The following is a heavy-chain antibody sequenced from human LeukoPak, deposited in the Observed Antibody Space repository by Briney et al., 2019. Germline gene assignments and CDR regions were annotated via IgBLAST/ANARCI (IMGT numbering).Heavy chain of an antibody. J-gene: IGHJ4*02. CDR1: GFTFSSYG. V-gene: IGHV3-33*01. CDR2: IWYDGSNR. CDR3: ARDKDYDSSGYLGYFDY. D-gene: IGHD3-22*01. Sequence: PGRSLRLSCAASGFTFSSYGMHWVRQAPGKGLEWVAVIWYDGSNRYYADSVKGRFTISRDNAKNSLYLQMNSLRAEDTAVYYCARDKDYDSSGYLGYFDYWGQGTLVTVS.